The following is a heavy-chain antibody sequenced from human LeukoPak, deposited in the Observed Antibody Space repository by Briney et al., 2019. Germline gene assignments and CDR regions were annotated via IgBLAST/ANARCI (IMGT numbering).Heavy chain of an antibody. J-gene: IGHJ4*02. Sequence: RPGGSLRLSCAASGFTFTTYWMTWVRQAPGKGLEWVAKVKQDGSEKYYVDSVKGRFSISRDNAKNSLSLQMNSLRVEDTAVYFCARGDGYHRVRGQGTLVTVSS. D-gene: IGHD5-24*01. CDR1: GFTFTTYW. CDR3: ARGDGYHRV. CDR2: VKQDGSEK. V-gene: IGHV3-7*01.